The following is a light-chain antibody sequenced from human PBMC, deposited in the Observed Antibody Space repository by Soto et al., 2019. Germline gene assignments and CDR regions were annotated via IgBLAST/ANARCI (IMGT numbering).Light chain of an antibody. J-gene: IGLJ3*02. CDR1: SGYSTYA. CDR3: QTWGTGDWV. V-gene: IGLV4-69*01. Sequence: QLVLTQSPSASASLGASVKFTCTLTSGYSTYAIAWHQQQPEMGPRYLKKVNSDGSHSKGDGIPDRFSGSSSGAERYLTISSLLSEDEADYYCQTWGTGDWVFGGGTKLTVL. CDR2: VNSDGSH.